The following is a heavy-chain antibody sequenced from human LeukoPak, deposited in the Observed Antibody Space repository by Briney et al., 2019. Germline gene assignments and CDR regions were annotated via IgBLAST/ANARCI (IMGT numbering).Heavy chain of an antibody. V-gene: IGHV3-15*01. Sequence: GGSLRLSCAASGFTFSNAWMSWVRQAPGKGLEWVGRIKSKTDGGTTDYAAPVKGRFTISRDDSKNTLYLQMNSPKTEDTAVYYCTTPDSSGYYPLGYWGQGTLVTVSS. D-gene: IGHD3-22*01. CDR2: IKSKTDGGTT. J-gene: IGHJ4*02. CDR3: TTPDSSGYYPLGY. CDR1: GFTFSNAW.